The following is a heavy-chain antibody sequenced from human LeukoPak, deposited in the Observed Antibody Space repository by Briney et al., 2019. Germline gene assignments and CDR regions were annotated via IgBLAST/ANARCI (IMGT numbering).Heavy chain of an antibody. CDR2: INHSGST. J-gene: IGHJ4*02. Sequence: SETLSLTCAVYGGSFSGYYWSWIRQPPGKGLEWIGEINHSGSTNYNPSLKSRVTISVDTSKNQFSLKLSSVTAADTAVYYCASPDYDYVWGSYPYYFDYWGQGTLVTVSS. D-gene: IGHD3-16*02. CDR1: GGSFSGYY. V-gene: IGHV4-34*01. CDR3: ASPDYDYVWGSYPYYFDY.